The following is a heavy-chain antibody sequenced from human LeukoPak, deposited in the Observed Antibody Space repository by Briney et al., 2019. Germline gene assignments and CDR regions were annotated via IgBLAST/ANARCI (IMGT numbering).Heavy chain of an antibody. V-gene: IGHV3-9*01. CDR1: GFTFDDYA. D-gene: IGHD2-15*01. CDR2: ISRNSGSR. CDR3: AKDMGNCSGGSCYSSAFDY. Sequence: GGSLRLSCAASGFTFDDYAMHWVRQAPGKGLEWVSGISRNSGSRDYADSVKSRFTISRDNAKNSLYLQMNSLRTEDTALYYCAKDMGNCSGGSCYSSAFDYWGQGTLVTVSS. J-gene: IGHJ4*02.